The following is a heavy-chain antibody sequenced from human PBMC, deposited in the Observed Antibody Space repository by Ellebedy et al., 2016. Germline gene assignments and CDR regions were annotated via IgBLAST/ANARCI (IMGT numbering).Heavy chain of an antibody. CDR3: ARIALSGNFIEY. D-gene: IGHD6-19*01. J-gene: IGHJ4*02. CDR1: GGSIRSRNW. V-gene: IGHV4-4*02. Sequence: SETLSLTCTVSGGSIRSRNWWSWVRQPPGKGLEWIGEINHSGSTNYNPSLKSRVTISVDTSKDQFSLKLSSVTAADTAVYYCARIALSGNFIEYWGQGRLVTVSS. CDR2: INHSGST.